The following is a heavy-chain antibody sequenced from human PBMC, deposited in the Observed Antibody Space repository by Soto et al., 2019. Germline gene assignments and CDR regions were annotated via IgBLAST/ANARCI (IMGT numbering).Heavy chain of an antibody. V-gene: IGHV3-30-3*01. CDR3: ATPRGATGNLFDY. J-gene: IGHJ4*02. CDR2: ISFDGSET. CDR1: GFTFRSYS. D-gene: IGHD1-26*01. Sequence: VHLVESGGGVVLPGRSLRLSCEASGFTFRSYSMHWVRQAPGKGLEWVAVISFDGSETFYRDSVRGRFTVSRDNPKNTLYLQMDRVTAEDPAIYYCATPRGATGNLFDYWGQGT.